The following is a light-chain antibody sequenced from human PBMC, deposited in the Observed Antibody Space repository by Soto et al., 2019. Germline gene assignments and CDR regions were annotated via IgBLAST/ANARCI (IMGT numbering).Light chain of an antibody. J-gene: IGKJ3*01. CDR1: QGISSY. Sequence: AIRMTQSPSSLSASTGDRVTITCRASQGISSYLAWYQQKPGKAPKLLIYAASTLQSGVPSRFSGSGSGTDFTLTISCLQSDAFATYYLQQHCTYPGCFGPGTQVDLQ. V-gene: IGKV1-8*01. CDR3: QQHCTYPGC. CDR2: AAS.